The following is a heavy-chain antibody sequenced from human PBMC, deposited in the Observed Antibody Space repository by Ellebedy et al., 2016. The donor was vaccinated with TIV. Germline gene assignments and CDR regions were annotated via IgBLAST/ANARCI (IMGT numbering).Heavy chain of an antibody. Sequence: MPSETLSLTCTVSGGSISSYYWSWIRQPAGKGLEWIGRIYTSGSTNYNPSLKSRVTMSVDTSKNQFSLKVSSVTAADTAVYYCARHCGDYVPGGFDPWGQGTLVTVSS. V-gene: IGHV4-4*07. CDR1: GGSISSYY. J-gene: IGHJ5*02. CDR2: IYTSGST. CDR3: ARHCGDYVPGGFDP. D-gene: IGHD2-21*01.